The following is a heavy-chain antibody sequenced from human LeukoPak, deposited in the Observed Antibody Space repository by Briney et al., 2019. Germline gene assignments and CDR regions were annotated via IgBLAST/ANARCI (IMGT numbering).Heavy chain of an antibody. CDR2: INHSGST. D-gene: IGHD2-2*01. V-gene: IGHV4-34*01. Sequence: PSETLSLTCAVYGGSFSGYYWSWIRQPPGKGLEWIGEINHSGSTNYNPSLKSRVTISVDTSKNQFSLKLSSVTAADTAVYYCARCYCSSTSCRCYYYYYMDVWGKGTTVTVSS. J-gene: IGHJ6*03. CDR3: ARCYCSSTSCRCYYYYYMDV. CDR1: GGSFSGYY.